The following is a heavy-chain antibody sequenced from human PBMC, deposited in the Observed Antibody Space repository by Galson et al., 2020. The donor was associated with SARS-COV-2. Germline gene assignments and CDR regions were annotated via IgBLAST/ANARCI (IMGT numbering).Heavy chain of an antibody. CDR2: ISYDGSNK. CDR1: GFTFSSYA. D-gene: IGHD5-18*01. Sequence: GGSLRLSCAASGFTFSSYAMHWVRQAPGKGLEWVAVISYDGSNKYYADSVKGRFTISRDKSKNTLYLQMNSLRAEDTAVYYCARTSTAMALPLLYFDYWGQGTLVTVSS. CDR3: ARTSTAMALPLLYFDY. V-gene: IGHV3-30*04. J-gene: IGHJ4*02.